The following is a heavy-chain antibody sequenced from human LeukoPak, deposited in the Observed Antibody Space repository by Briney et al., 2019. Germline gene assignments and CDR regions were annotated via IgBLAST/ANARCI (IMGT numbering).Heavy chain of an antibody. Sequence: GGSLRLSCAASGFTFSGYAMDWVRQAPGKGLEWVSSISGSGGNTYYADSVKGRFTISRDNSKNTLYLQMNSLRAEDTAVYYCARGSRGNYDYWGQGNLVTVSS. CDR1: GFTFSGYA. D-gene: IGHD1-7*01. J-gene: IGHJ4*02. CDR3: ARGSRGNYDY. V-gene: IGHV3-23*01. CDR2: ISGSGGNT.